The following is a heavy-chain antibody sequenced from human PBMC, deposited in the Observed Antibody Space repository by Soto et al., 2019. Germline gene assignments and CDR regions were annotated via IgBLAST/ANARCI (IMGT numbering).Heavy chain of an antibody. V-gene: IGHV3-33*01. J-gene: IGHJ4*02. CDR2: IWYDGSDK. CDR1: GFTFSGFG. D-gene: IGHD3-16*01. CDR3: AFGNLSYYFDF. Sequence: GGSLRLSCAASGFTFSGFGMHWVRQAPGKGLEWVAIIWYDGSDKYYADSVRGRFTISRDNSKNTLYLQMNSLRAEDTAVYHCAFGNLSYYFDFWGQGTPVTVSS.